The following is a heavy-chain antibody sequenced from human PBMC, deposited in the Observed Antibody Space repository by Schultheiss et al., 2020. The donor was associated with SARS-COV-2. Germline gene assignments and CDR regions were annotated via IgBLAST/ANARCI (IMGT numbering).Heavy chain of an antibody. V-gene: IGHV4-38-2*02. CDR3: AREGRTYDSSGYIYYNYGLDV. D-gene: IGHD3-22*01. J-gene: IGHJ6*04. CDR2: IYHSGRT. Sequence: SETLSLTCAVYGGSFSGSYWGWIRQPPGKGLEWIGSIYHSGRTYYNPSLKSRVTISVDTSKNQFSLKLSSVTAADTAVYYCAREGRTYDSSGYIYYNYGLDVWGKGTTVTVPS. CDR1: GGSFSGSY.